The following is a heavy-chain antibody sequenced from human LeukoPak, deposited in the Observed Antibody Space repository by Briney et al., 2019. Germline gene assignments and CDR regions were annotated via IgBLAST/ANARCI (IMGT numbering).Heavy chain of an antibody. CDR1: GFTFGDYA. CDR2: IRSKAYGGTT. V-gene: IGHV3-49*03. Sequence: GGSLRLSCTASGFTFGDYAMSWFRQAPGKGLEWVGFIRSKAYGGTTEYAASVKGRFTISRDDSKSIAYLQMNSLKAEDTAVYYCTREGIAARNSIDYWGQGTLVTVSS. J-gene: IGHJ4*02. CDR3: TREGIAARNSIDY. D-gene: IGHD6-6*01.